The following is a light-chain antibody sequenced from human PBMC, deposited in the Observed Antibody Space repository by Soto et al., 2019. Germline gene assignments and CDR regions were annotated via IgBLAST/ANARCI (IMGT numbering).Light chain of an antibody. V-gene: IGKV3-11*01. Sequence: EIVMTQSPATLSVSPGERATLSCRASQSVARYLAWYQHKPGQAPRLLIYDASNRATGIPARFSGSGSGTDFTLTISSLEPEDFAIYYCQQRSNWPPSITFGQGTRLEIK. J-gene: IGKJ5*01. CDR1: QSVARY. CDR2: DAS. CDR3: QQRSNWPPSIT.